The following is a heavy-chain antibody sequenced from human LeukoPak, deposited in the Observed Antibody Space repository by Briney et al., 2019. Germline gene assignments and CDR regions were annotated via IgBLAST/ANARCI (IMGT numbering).Heavy chain of an antibody. Sequence: GGSLRLSCVASGFTFSNYDMSWVRQAPGKGPEWVSSVTSEGAATEYADSVKGRFTISRDNSKNTLYLQMDSLRAEDTAVYYCAKKGEVLASHQWLEYYFDYWGQGTLVTVSS. CDR1: GFTFSNYD. D-gene: IGHD6-19*01. CDR2: VTSEGAAT. J-gene: IGHJ4*02. CDR3: AKKGEVLASHQWLEYYFDY. V-gene: IGHV3-23*01.